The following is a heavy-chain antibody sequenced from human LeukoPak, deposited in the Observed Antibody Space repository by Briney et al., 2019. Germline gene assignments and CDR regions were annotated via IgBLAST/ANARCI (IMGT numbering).Heavy chain of an antibody. Sequence: GSLRLSCAASGFTFSSYGMHWVRQAPGKGLEWVAVIPYDGSNKYYADSVKGRFTISRDNSKNTLYLQMNSLRAEDTAVYYCAKVAIDYVVYYYGMDVWGQGTTVTVSS. J-gene: IGHJ6*02. D-gene: IGHD4-17*01. CDR3: AKVAIDYVVYYYGMDV. V-gene: IGHV3-30*18. CDR1: GFTFSSYG. CDR2: IPYDGSNK.